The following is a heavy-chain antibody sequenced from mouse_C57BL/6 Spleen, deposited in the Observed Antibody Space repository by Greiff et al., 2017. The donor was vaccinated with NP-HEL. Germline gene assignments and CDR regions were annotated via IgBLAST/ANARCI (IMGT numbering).Heavy chain of an antibody. J-gene: IGHJ2*01. Sequence: VQLQQSGAELMKPGASVKLSCKATGYTFTGYWIEWVKQRPGHGLEWIGEILPGSGSTNYNEKFKGKATFTADTSSNTAYMQLSSLTTEDSAIYYCARSIYYDYDGPYYFDYWGQGTTRTVSS. D-gene: IGHD2-4*01. CDR1: GYTFTGYW. CDR3: ARSIYYDYDGPYYFDY. CDR2: ILPGSGST. V-gene: IGHV1-9*01.